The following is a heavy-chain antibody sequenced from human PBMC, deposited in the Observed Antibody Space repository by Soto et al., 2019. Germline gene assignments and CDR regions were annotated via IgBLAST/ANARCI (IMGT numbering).Heavy chain of an antibody. D-gene: IGHD3-3*01. CDR1: GFTFSSNG. CDR2: ITSGSGSTM. Sequence: GGSLRLSCAASGFTFSSNGMNWVRQAPGKGLEWISYITSGSGSTMYYADSVKGRFTISRDNAKNSVYLQMNSLRDEDTAVYYCVRDTFAGPGYWGQGTLVTVSS. CDR3: VRDTFAGPGY. J-gene: IGHJ4*02. V-gene: IGHV3-48*02.